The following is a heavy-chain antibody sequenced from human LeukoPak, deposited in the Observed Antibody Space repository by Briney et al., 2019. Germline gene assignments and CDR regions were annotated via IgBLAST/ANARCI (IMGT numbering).Heavy chain of an antibody. V-gene: IGHV4-59*12. Sequence: SETLSLTCTVSGGSISSYYWSWIRQPPGKGLEWIGYIYYSGSTNYNPSLKSRVTISVDTSKNQFSLKLSSVTAADTAVYYCARDPLGSPGYDFWSGYYNDGPPLDYWGQGTLVTVSS. J-gene: IGHJ4*02. CDR2: IYYSGST. CDR1: GGSISSYY. D-gene: IGHD3-3*01. CDR3: ARDPLGSPGYDFWSGYYNDGPPLDY.